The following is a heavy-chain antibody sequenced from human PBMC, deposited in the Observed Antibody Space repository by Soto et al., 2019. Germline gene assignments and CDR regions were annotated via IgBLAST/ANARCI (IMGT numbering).Heavy chain of an antibody. Sequence: SVTLCFTCTVSGGSISSYYWSWIRQHPGKGLEWIGYIYYSGSTNYNPSLKSRVTISVDTSKNQFSLKLSSVTAADTAVYYCARAYIDFWSGYDGMDVWGQGTTVTVSS. D-gene: IGHD3-3*01. J-gene: IGHJ6*02. CDR3: ARAYIDFWSGYDGMDV. CDR2: IYYSGST. V-gene: IGHV4-59*01. CDR1: GGSISSYY.